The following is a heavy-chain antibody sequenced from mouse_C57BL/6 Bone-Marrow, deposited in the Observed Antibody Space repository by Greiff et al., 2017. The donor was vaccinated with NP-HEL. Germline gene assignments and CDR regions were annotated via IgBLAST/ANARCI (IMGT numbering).Heavy chain of an antibody. CDR2: IRNKANGYTT. Sequence: EVKLVESGGGLVQPGGSLSLSCAASGFTFTDYYMSWVRQPPGKALEWLGFIRNKANGYTTEYSASVKGRFTISRDNSQSILYLQMNALRAEDSATYYCARSLIYYDYDSYYFDYWGQGTTLTVSS. CDR3: ARSLIYYDYDSYYFDY. D-gene: IGHD2-4*01. J-gene: IGHJ2*01. CDR1: GFTFTDYY. V-gene: IGHV7-3*01.